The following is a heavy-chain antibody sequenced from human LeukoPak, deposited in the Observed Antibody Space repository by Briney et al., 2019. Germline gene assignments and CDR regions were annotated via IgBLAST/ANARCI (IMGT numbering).Heavy chain of an antibody. D-gene: IGHD6-19*01. CDR2: INPNSGGT. Sequence: ASVKVSCKASGYTFTGYYMHWVRQAPGQGLEWMGWINPNSGGTNYAQKFQGRVTMTRDTSISTAYMELSRLRSDDTAVYYCAGPHSSGWYYFNYWGQGTLVTVSS. CDR3: AGPHSSGWYYFNY. J-gene: IGHJ4*02. CDR1: GYTFTGYY. V-gene: IGHV1-2*02.